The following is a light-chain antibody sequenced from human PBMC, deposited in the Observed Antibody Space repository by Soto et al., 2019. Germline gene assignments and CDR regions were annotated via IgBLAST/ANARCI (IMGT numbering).Light chain of an antibody. Sequence: QSVLTQPASVSGSPGQSITISCTGTSSDVGGYNYVSWYQHHPGEAPKLMIYEVTNRPSGVPNRFAGSKSGNTASLTISGLQAEDEADYYCSSYTSSSTWVFGGGTKLTVL. J-gene: IGLJ3*02. CDR1: SSDVGGYNY. CDR2: EVT. V-gene: IGLV2-14*01. CDR3: SSYTSSSTWV.